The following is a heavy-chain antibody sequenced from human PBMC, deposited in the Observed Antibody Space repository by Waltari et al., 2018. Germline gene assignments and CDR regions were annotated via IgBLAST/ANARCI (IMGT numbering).Heavy chain of an antibody. CDR1: GGSFSGYY. Sequence: QVQLQQWGAGLLKPSETLSLTCAVYGGSFSGYYWSWIRQPPGKGLEWIGEINHSGSTNYNPSLKSRVTISVDTSKNQFSLKLSSVTAADTAVYYCAAGGYSSSLNWFDPWGQGTLVTVSS. CDR2: INHSGST. J-gene: IGHJ5*02. V-gene: IGHV4-34*01. CDR3: AAGGYSSSLNWFDP. D-gene: IGHD6-13*01.